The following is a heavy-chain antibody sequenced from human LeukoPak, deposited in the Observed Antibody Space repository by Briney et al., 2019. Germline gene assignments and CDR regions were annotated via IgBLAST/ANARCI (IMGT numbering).Heavy chain of an antibody. J-gene: IGHJ1*01. D-gene: IGHD2-2*02. CDR1: GGTFSSYA. CDR3: ARVGYCSSTSCYNEYFQH. V-gene: IGHV1-69*05. Sequence: SVKVSCKASGGTFSSYAISWVRQAPGQGLEWMGGIIPIFGTANYAQKFQGRVTITTDESTSTAYMELSSLRSEDTAVYYCARVGYCSSTSCYNEYFQHWGQGTLVTVSS. CDR2: IIPIFGTA.